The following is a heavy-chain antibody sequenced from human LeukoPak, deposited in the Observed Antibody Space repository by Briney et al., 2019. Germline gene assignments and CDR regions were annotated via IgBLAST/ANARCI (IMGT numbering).Heavy chain of an antibody. V-gene: IGHV4-31*03. CDR2: IYYSGST. CDR1: GGSIVTGGYY. D-gene: IGHD3-10*01. Sequence: SETLSLTCTVSGGSIVTGGYYWTWLRQHPGKGLERIGYIYYSGSTYYNPSLKSRVTISVDTSNNQFSLKLTSVTAADTAVYYCARENGSGRSAIDYWGQGTLVTASS. CDR3: ARENGSGRSAIDY. J-gene: IGHJ4*02.